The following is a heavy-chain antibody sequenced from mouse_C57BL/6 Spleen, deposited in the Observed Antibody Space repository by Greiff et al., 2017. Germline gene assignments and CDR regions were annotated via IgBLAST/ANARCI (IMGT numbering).Heavy chain of an antibody. D-gene: IGHD3-2*02. CDR3: ASSVYSSGYGDSY. Sequence: VQLQQPGPELVKPGASVKISCKASGYAFSSSWMNWVKQRPGQGLEWIGRIYPADGDTHYNGKFKGKATLTADKSSSTASMQLSSLTSEDSAVYVCASSVYSSGYGDSYWGQGTTLTVSS. CDR1: GYAFSSSW. CDR2: IYPADGDT. J-gene: IGHJ2*01. V-gene: IGHV1-82*01.